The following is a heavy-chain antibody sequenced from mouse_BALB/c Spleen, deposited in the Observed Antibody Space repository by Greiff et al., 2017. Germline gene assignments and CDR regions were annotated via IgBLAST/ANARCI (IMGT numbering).Heavy chain of an antibody. D-gene: IGHD1-1*01. CDR2: ISYDGSN. CDR1: GYSITSGYY. Sequence: EVHLVESGPGLVKPSQSLSLTCSVTGYSITSGYYWNWIRQFPGNKLEWMGYISYDGSNNYNPSLKNRISITRDTSKNQFFLKLNSVTTEDTATYYCARYYGSPYAMDYWGQGTSVTVSS. J-gene: IGHJ4*01. CDR3: ARYYGSPYAMDY. V-gene: IGHV3-6*02.